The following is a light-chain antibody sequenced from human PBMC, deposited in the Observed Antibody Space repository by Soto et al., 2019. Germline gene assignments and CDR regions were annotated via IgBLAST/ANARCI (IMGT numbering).Light chain of an antibody. V-gene: IGKV1-33*01. Sequence: DIQMTQSPSSLSASVGARVTITCQASQDISNYLNWYQQKPGKAPKLLIYEASNLETGVPSRFSGSGSGTDFTFTISSLQPEDIATYYCQQYDNLPLTFGGGTKVDIK. CDR3: QQYDNLPLT. CDR2: EAS. J-gene: IGKJ4*01. CDR1: QDISNY.